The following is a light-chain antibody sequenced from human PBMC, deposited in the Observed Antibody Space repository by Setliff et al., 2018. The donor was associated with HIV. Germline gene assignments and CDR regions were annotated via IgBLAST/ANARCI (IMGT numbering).Light chain of an antibody. CDR3: SSYTSSSSYV. V-gene: IGLV2-14*01. CDR2: DVS. Sequence: QSVLTQPASVSGSPGQSITISCSGTSSDVGRYKFVAWYQQHPGKAPELVIYDVSNRPSGVSNRFSGSKSGNTASLTISGLQADDEADYYCSSYTSSSSYVFGAGTKVTVL. J-gene: IGLJ1*01. CDR1: SSDVGRYKF.